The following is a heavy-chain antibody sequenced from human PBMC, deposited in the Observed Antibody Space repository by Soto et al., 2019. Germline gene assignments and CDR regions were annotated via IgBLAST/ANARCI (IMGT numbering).Heavy chain of an antibody. CDR2: ISPYIGST. J-gene: IGHJ6*03. CDR1: GYRFSNYG. Sequence: AAVKVSCKASGYRFSNYGIAWLRQAPGQGPEWMGWISPYIGSTNYAQNVKRRVVSSTEISSNTVYLELRILRSDATAIYSCGRCCTDSYSMDVWGQGTRVPVSS. D-gene: IGHD2-8*02. CDR3: GRCCTDSYSMDV. V-gene: IGHV1-18*01.